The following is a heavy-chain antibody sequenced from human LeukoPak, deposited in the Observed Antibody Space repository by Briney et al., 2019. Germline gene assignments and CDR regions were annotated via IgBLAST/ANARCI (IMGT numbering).Heavy chain of an antibody. CDR1: GFPFSRSG. V-gene: IGHV3-30*02. CDR3: ARDFDDVNGNFYYIPDF. Sequence: GGSLRLSCTASGFPFSRSGMHWVRQAPGKGLEWVAFIRYDGTKTFYGDSVRGRFTISRDNSKNTLYPEMNSLRHEDTAVYSCARDFDDVNGNFYYIPDFWGQGTLVTVSS. CDR2: IRYDGTKT. D-gene: IGHD2-8*01. J-gene: IGHJ4*02.